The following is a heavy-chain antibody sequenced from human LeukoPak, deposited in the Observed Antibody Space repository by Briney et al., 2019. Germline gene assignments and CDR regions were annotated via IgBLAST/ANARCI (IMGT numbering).Heavy chain of an antibody. D-gene: IGHD5-24*01. V-gene: IGHV1-69*04. Sequence: SVKVSCKASGATFSSYAISWVRQAPGLGLEWMGRIIPILGIANYAQKFQGRITITAYKATSTAYMELSSLRSEDTAAYYCVRDAEMDTIKGSYYFDYWGQGTLVTVSS. CDR3: VRDAEMDTIKGSYYFDY. CDR1: GATFSSYA. CDR2: IIPILGIA. J-gene: IGHJ4*02.